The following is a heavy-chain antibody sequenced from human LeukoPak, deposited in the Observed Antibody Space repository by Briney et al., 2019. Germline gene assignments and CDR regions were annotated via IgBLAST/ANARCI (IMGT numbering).Heavy chain of an antibody. CDR3: AIDCDARETVAHFDS. J-gene: IGHJ4*02. Sequence: ASVKVSGKASRGILSINSIKCVRRAPGQGLEWMGGTIPIFASTTYAQKFQGRVTIVADDSTHTVHMELRRLTVEDTAVYYCAIDCDARETVAHFDSWRQGTLVSVSS. V-gene: IGHV1-69*13. CDR1: RGILSINS. CDR2: TIPIFAST. D-gene: IGHD4-11*01.